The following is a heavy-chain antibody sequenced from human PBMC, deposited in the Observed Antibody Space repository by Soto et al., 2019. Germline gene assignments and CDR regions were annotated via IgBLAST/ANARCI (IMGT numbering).Heavy chain of an antibody. CDR1: GFTFGDYA. J-gene: IGHJ4*02. Sequence: GGSLRLSCRASGFTFGDYAMSWVRQAPGKGLGGVGFIRSKAYGGTTEYAASVKGRFTIPRDDSKSIAYLKMNSMKTEDTAVYYCTRSRGYYDFWSGYFSRNNFDYWGQGT. V-gene: IGHV3-49*04. D-gene: IGHD3-3*01. CDR3: TRSRGYYDFWSGYFSRNNFDY. CDR2: IRSKAYGGTT.